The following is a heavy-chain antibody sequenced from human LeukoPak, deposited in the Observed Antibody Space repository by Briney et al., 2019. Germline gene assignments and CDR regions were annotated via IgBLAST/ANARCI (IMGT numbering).Heavy chain of an antibody. CDR1: GGSFSGYY. V-gene: IGHV4-34*01. J-gene: IGHJ4*02. CDR2: INHSGST. D-gene: IGHD3-10*01. Sequence: KPSETLSLTCAVYGGSFSGYYWSWIRQPPGKGLEWIGEINHSGSTNYNPSLKSRVTISVDTSKNQFSLKLSSVTAADTAVYYCARAPSYITMVRGREFDYWGQGTLVTVSS. CDR3: ARAPSYITMVRGREFDY.